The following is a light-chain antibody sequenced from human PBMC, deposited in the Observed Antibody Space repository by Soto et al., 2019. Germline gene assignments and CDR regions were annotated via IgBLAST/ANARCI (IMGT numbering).Light chain of an antibody. V-gene: IGKV2-28*01. CDR1: RNLLHSNGYYY. CDR2: LGS. Sequence: EIVLTQSPLSLPVTPGEPASISCRSSRNLLHSNGYYYLDWYLQKPGQSPQLLIYLGSNRASGVPDRFSGSGSGTDFTLTISRGEAEDVGVYFCEQGLATPFTFGGGTKVEIK. J-gene: IGKJ4*01. CDR3: EQGLATPFT.